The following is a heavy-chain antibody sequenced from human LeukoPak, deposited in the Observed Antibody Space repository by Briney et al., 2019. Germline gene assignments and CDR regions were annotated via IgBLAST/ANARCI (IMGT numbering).Heavy chain of an antibody. D-gene: IGHD5-24*01. J-gene: IGHJ4*02. CDR3: ARNRDGYNSFDY. CDR1: GGSISSYY. CDR2: TYCSGSS. Sequence: SETLSLTCTVSGGSISSYYWSWIRQPPGKGLEWIGYTYCSGSSYYNPSLRSRVTISVDTSKNHFSLKLSSVTAADTAVYYCARNRDGYNSFDYWGQGTLVTVSS. V-gene: IGHV4-59*06.